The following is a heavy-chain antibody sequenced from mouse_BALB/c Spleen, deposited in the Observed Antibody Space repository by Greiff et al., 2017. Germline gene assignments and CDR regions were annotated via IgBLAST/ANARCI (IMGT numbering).Heavy chain of an antibody. CDR2: ISYSGST. D-gene: IGHD2-3*01. J-gene: IGHJ2*01. V-gene: IGHV3-2*02. CDR1: GYSITSDYA. Sequence: EVKLVESGPGLVKPSQSLSLTCTVTGYSITSDYAWNWIRQFPGNKLEWMGYISYSGSTSYNPSLKSRISITRDTSKNQFFLQLNSVTTEDTATYYCARFGYYPNFGGWGQGTTLTVSS. CDR3: ARFGYYPNFGG.